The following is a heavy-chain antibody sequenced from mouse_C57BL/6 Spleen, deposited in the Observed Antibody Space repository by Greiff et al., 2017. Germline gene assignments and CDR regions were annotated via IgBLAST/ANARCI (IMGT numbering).Heavy chain of an antibody. J-gene: IGHJ2*01. D-gene: IGHD2-3*01. CDR2: INPGSGGT. CDR1: GYAFTNYL. CDR3: ARSGYYSYYFDY. Sequence: QVHVKQSGAELVRPGTSVKVSCKASGYAFTNYLIEWVKQRPGQGLEWIGVINPGSGGTNYNEKFKGKATLTADKSSSTAYMQLSSLTSEDSAVYFCARSGYYSYYFDYWGQGTTLTVSS. V-gene: IGHV1-54*01.